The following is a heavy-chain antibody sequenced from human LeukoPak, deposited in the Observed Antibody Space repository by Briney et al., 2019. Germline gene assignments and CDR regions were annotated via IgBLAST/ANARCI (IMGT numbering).Heavy chain of an antibody. CDR1: GCTFSSYA. J-gene: IGHJ3*02. CDR2: ISGRGGST. Sequence: GGSLRLSCAAAGCTFSSYAMSWVRQPPGKGLEWVSSISGRGGSTYDTDSVKGRFTISRDNSKNTLDLQMNSLRADDTAVYYCARDWPSEWQQLPDYDAVDIWGQGTMVTVSS. V-gene: IGHV3-23*01. D-gene: IGHD6-13*01. CDR3: ARDWPSEWQQLPDYDAVDI.